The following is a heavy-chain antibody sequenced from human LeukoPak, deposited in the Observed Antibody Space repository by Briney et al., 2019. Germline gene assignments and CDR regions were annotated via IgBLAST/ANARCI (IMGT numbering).Heavy chain of an antibody. V-gene: IGHV3-74*01. CDR3: ARVRCDSSGYHY. D-gene: IGHD3-22*01. CDR2: INTDGSST. J-gene: IGHJ4*02. CDR1: GFTFSSYW. Sequence: SGGSLRLSCAASGFTFSSYWMHWVRQAPGKGLVWVSRINTDGSSTSYADSVKGRFTISRDNAKNTLYLQMNSLRAEDTAVYYCARVRCDSSGYHYWGQGTLVTVSS.